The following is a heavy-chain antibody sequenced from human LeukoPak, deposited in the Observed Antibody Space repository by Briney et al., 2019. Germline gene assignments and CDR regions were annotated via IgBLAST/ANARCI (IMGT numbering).Heavy chain of an antibody. Sequence: SETLSLTCAVSGGSISNYYWSCIRQPPGKGLECIGYIYYTGSTTYNPSLKSRVTISVDSSKNQFSLRLSSVTAADTAVYYCARLSTTSGWYSWFDPWGQGTLVTVSS. CDR3: ARLSTTSGWYSWFDP. J-gene: IGHJ5*02. V-gene: IGHV4-59*08. CDR1: GGSISNYY. CDR2: IYYTGST. D-gene: IGHD6-19*01.